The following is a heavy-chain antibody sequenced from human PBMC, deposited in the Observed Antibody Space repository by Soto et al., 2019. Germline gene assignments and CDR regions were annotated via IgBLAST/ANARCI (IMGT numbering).Heavy chain of an antibody. J-gene: IGHJ6*02. CDR3: ARKRSSSWYYYYYGMDV. D-gene: IGHD6-13*01. CDR2: IYHSGST. V-gene: IGHV4-30-2*01. Sequence: PSETLSLTCAVSGGSISSGGYSWSWIRQPPGKGLEWIGYIYHSGSTYYNPSLKSRVTISVDRSKNQFSLKLSSVTAADTAVYYCARKRSSSWYYYYYGMDVWGHGTTVTVSS. CDR1: GGSISSGGYS.